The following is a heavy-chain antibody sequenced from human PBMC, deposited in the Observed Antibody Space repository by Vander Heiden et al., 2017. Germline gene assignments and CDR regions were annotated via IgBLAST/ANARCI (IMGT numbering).Heavy chain of an antibody. V-gene: IGHV3-21*01. CDR2: LSGSSGYI. CDR3: ARDSGRRYYYGMDV. D-gene: IGHD2-15*01. Sequence: EVQLVESGGGLVKPGGSLRLSCAASGFTFSRYRMNWVRQAPGKGLGWVSSLSGSSGYIYYADSVKGRFTISRDNAKNSLFLQMNSLRAEDTAVYYCARDSGRRYYYGMDVWGQGTTVTVSS. J-gene: IGHJ6*02. CDR1: GFTFSRYR.